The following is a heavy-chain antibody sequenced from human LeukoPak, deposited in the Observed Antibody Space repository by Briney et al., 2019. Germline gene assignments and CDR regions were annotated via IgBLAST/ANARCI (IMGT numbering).Heavy chain of an antibody. CDR1: GYTFTSYG. J-gene: IGHJ6*02. CDR3: ARVVQWLVRSLGYYYGMDV. V-gene: IGHV1-18*01. CDR2: ISAYNGNT. D-gene: IGHD6-19*01. Sequence: ASVKVSCKSSGYTFTSYGISWVRQAPGQGLEWMGWISAYNGNTNYAQKLQGRVTMTTDTSTSTAYMELRSLRSDETAVYYCARVVQWLVRSLGYYYGMDVWGQGTTVTVSS.